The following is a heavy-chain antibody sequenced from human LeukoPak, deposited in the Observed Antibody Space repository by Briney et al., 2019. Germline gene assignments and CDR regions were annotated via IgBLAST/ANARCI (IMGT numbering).Heavy chain of an antibody. V-gene: IGHV4-38-2*02. CDR1: GYSISNGYN. Sequence: KTSETLSLTCTVSGYSISNGYNWGWVRQPPGKGLECIGSISHIGSTYYNPSLESRVTISLDTSNNQFSLELSSVTAADTAVYYCAITYINFNNYFDPWGQGTLVTVSS. J-gene: IGHJ5*02. D-gene: IGHD4-11*01. CDR3: AITYINFNNYFDP. CDR2: ISHIGST.